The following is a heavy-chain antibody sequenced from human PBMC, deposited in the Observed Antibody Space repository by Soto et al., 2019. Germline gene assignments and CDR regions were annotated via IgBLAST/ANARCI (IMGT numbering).Heavy chain of an antibody. Sequence: QVQLVESGGGVVQPGRSLRLSCAASGFTFSNYGMHWVRQAPGEGLEWVAVISYDGSNKYYADSVKGRFTISRDNSKNTLYLQMNSLRAEDTAVYYCAKGSCSGGSCYGDGVGYWGQGTLVTVSS. CDR2: ISYDGSNK. J-gene: IGHJ4*02. D-gene: IGHD2-15*01. CDR3: AKGSCSGGSCYGDGVGY. CDR1: GFTFSNYG. V-gene: IGHV3-30*18.